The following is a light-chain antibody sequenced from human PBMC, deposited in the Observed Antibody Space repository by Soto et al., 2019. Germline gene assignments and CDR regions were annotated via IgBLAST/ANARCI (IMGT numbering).Light chain of an antibody. Sequence: SYELTQTPSVSVAPGKTASVACGGSNIGSKSVHWYQKKSGQATVLVMYYDSDRPSGIPERFSGSNSGNTATLTISRVEAGDEADYYCQVWDISSGHVVFGGGTKVTVL. J-gene: IGLJ3*02. CDR1: NIGSKS. CDR3: QVWDISSGHVV. V-gene: IGLV3-21*01. CDR2: YDS.